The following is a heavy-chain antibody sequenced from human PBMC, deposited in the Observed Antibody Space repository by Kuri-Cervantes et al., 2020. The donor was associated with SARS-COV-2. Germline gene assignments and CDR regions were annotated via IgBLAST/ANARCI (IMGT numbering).Heavy chain of an antibody. J-gene: IGHJ4*02. CDR1: GYTFTGYY. CDR3: ATRIVRLRPFAY. D-gene: IGHD3-10*01. Sequence: ASVKVSCKASGYTFTGYYMHWVRQAPGQGLEWMGWINPNSGGTNYAQKFQGRVTMTRDTSISTAYMELSRLRSDDTAVYYCATRIVRLRPFAYWGQGTLVTVSS. V-gene: IGHV1-2*02. CDR2: INPNSGGT.